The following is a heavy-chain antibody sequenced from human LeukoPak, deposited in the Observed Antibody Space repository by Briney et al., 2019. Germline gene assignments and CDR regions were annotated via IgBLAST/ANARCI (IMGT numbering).Heavy chain of an antibody. Sequence: LSLTCTVSGGSISSSSYYWGWIRQPPGEGLEWVSYISSSSSYTNYADSVKGRFTISRDNAKNSLYLQMNSLRAEDTAVYYCARERGYSSSWYRLDYWGQGTLVTVSS. V-gene: IGHV3-11*06. D-gene: IGHD6-13*01. CDR3: ARERGYSSSWYRLDY. CDR2: ISSSSSYT. J-gene: IGHJ4*02. CDR1: GGSISSSSYY.